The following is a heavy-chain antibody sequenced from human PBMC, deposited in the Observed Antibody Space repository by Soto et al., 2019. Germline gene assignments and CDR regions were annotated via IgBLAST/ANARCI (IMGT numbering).Heavy chain of an antibody. CDR1: GFTFSSYG. CDR3: AKDRNDFWSGLVDY. CDR2: ISYDGSNK. V-gene: IGHV3-30*18. D-gene: IGHD3-3*01. Sequence: SLRLSCAASGFTFSSYGMHWVRQAPGKGLEWVAVISYDGSNKYYADSVKGRFTISRDNSKNTLYLQMNSLRAEDTAVYYCAKDRNDFWSGLVDYWGQGTLVTVSS. J-gene: IGHJ4*02.